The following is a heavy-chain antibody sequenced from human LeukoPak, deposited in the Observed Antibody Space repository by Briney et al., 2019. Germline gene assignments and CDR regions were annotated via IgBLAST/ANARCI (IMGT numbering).Heavy chain of an antibody. CDR1: GGSISSYY. V-gene: IGHV4-59*01. D-gene: IGHD6-19*01. Sequence: ASETLSLTCTVSGGSISSYYWSWIRQPPGKGLEWIGYIYYSGSTNYNPSLKSRATISVDTSKNQFSLKLSSVTAADTAVYYCARASLWSSGWYDYWGQGTLVTVS. J-gene: IGHJ4*02. CDR2: IYYSGST. CDR3: ARASLWSSGWYDY.